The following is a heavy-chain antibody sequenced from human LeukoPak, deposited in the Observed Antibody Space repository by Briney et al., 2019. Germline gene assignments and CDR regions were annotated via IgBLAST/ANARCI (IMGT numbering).Heavy chain of an antibody. D-gene: IGHD2-2*01. Sequence: GGSLRLSCAASGFIFSTHAMSWVRLAPGRGLEWVSVVSGSGGTTYYADSVKGRFTISRDNSKNTLYLQMNSLRAEDTAVYYCAKGYCSSTSCYARFDPWGQGTLVTVSS. V-gene: IGHV3-23*01. J-gene: IGHJ5*02. CDR3: AKGYCSSTSCYARFDP. CDR2: VSGSGGTT. CDR1: GFIFSTHA.